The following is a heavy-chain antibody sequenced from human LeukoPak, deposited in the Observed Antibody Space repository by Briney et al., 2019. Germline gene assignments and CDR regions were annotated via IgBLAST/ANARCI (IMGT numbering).Heavy chain of an antibody. CDR3: ARHYSSSRVDAFDI. CDR1: GFTFSSYS. V-gene: IGHV3-21*01. J-gene: IGHJ3*02. CDR2: ISSSSSYI. Sequence: TGGSLRLSCAASGFTFSSYSMNWVRQAPGKGLEWVSSISSSSSYIYYADSVKGRFTISRDNAKNSLYLQMNSLRAEDTAVYYCARHYSSSRVDAFDIWGQGTMVTVSS. D-gene: IGHD6-6*01.